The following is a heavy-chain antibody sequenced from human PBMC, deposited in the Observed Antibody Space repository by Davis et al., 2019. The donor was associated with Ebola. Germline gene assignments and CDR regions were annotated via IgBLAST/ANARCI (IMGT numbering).Heavy chain of an antibody. J-gene: IGHJ6*02. Sequence: GGSLRLSCAASGFTVSSNYMSWVRQAPGKGLEWVSVMYSGGSTYYADSVKGRFTISRDNSKNTLYLQMNSLRAEDTAVYYCASFVVPYYYGMDVWGQGTTVTVSS. D-gene: IGHD2-21*01. CDR1: GFTVSSNY. CDR3: ASFVVPYYYGMDV. V-gene: IGHV3-66*01. CDR2: MYSGGST.